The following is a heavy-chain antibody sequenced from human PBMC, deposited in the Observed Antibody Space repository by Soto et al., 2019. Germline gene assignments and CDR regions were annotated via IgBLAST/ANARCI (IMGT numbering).Heavy chain of an antibody. CDR1: GYTFINHG. CDR2: FSGSNGKT. D-gene: IGHD3-9*01. J-gene: IGHJ4*02. V-gene: IGHV1-18*04. Sequence: QVQLVQSEAEVKKPGASVKVACKASGYTFINHGISWVRQAPGQGLEWMGWFSGSNGKTKYAQKFQGRVTMTTETSTSTAYMELRNLRSNDTAVYFCARYFYPLAYYFDYWGQGTLVTVSP. CDR3: ARYFYPLAYYFDY.